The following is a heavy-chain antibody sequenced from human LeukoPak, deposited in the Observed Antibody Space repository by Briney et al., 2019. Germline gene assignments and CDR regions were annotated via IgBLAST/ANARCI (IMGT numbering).Heavy chain of an antibody. J-gene: IGHJ4*02. V-gene: IGHV3-30*01. Sequence: PGGSLRLSCAASGFTFSDYYMGWIRQAPGKGLEWVAVISYDGSDKYYADSVTGRFTISRDNSKNTLYLQMNSLRAEDTAVFYCARARHLRGYYLDYWGQGTLVTVSS. CDR1: GFTFSDYY. CDR3: ARARHLRGYYLDY. CDR2: ISYDGSDK. D-gene: IGHD3-22*01.